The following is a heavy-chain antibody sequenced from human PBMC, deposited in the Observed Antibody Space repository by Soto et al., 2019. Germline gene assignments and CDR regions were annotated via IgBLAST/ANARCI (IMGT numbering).Heavy chain of an antibody. V-gene: IGHV3-23*01. CDR3: AVFGLEEYYYYYYGMDV. Sequence: PGGSLRLSCAASGFTFSSYAMSWVRQAPGKGLEWVSAISGSGGSTYYADSVKGRFTISRDNSKNTLYLQMNSLRAEDTAVYYCAVFGLEEYYYYYYGMDVWGQGTTVTVSS. CDR2: ISGSGGST. CDR1: GFTFSSYA. D-gene: IGHD1-1*01. J-gene: IGHJ6*02.